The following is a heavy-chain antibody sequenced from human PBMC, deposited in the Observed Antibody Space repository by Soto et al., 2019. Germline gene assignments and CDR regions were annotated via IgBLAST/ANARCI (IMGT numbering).Heavy chain of an antibody. CDR1: GGTFSSDF. CDR3: ARDQDSDNYVYAGSQEPYGMDV. D-gene: IGHD3-16*01. Sequence: ASVKVSCKASGGTFSSDFISWVRQAPGQGXEWVGGTIARFGSANFAQKFQGRVTITADRFTSTVYMELSSLTSEDTATYYCARDQDSDNYVYAGSQEPYGMDVWGQGTTVTVFS. V-gene: IGHV1-69*06. J-gene: IGHJ6*02. CDR2: TIARFGSA.